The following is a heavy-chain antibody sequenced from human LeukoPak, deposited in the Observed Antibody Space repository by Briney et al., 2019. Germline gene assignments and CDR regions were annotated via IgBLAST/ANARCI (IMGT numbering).Heavy chain of an antibody. CDR3: ARTGQQLGFYGMDV. J-gene: IGHJ6*02. V-gene: IGHV1-2*04. D-gene: IGHD6-13*01. Sequence: ASVKVSCTASGYTFTGYYMHWVRQAPGQGLEWMGWINPNSGGTNYAQKFQGWVTMTRDTSISTACMELSRLRSDDTAVYYCARTGQQLGFYGMDVWGQGTTVTVSS. CDR1: GYTFTGYY. CDR2: INPNSGGT.